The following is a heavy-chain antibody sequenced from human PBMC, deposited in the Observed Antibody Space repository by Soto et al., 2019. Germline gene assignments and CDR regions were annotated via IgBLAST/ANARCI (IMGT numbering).Heavy chain of an antibody. J-gene: IGHJ4*02. CDR3: AQDRVPDGIYSFDY. CDR2: IDLSGTTT. Sequence: EVQLLESGGDLVQPGGSLRLSCVASGFSFSDYSMSWVRQAPGKGLEWVSFIDLSGTTTYYRDSVKGRFTISKDRSRNTVYLRMNSLSVEDARIFSCAQDRVPDGIYSFDYWGQGVLVTVFS. V-gene: IGHV3-23*03. D-gene: IGHD2-15*01. CDR1: GFSFSDYS.